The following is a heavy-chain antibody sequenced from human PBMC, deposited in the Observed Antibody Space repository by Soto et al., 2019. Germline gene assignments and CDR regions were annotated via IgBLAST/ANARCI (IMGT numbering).Heavy chain of an antibody. D-gene: IGHD2-2*02. CDR2: IIPIFGTA. CDR3: ARDRTRDIVVVPAAIWGDWFDP. J-gene: IGHJ5*02. CDR1: GGTFSSYA. V-gene: IGHV1-69*01. Sequence: QVQLVQSGAEVKKPGSSVKVSCKASGGTFSSYAISWVRQAPGQGLEWMGGIIPIFGTANYAQKFQGRVTITADESTSTAYMELSSLRSEDTAVYYCARDRTRDIVVVPAAIWGDWFDPWGQGTLVTVSS.